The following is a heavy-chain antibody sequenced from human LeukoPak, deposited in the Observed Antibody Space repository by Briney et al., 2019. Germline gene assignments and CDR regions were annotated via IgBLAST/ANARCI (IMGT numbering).Heavy chain of an antibody. CDR1: GGSLSDYY. CDR2: IKHSGSN. Sequence: SETLSLTCAVYGGSLSDYYWSCICHPPRKGLEWIGEIKHSGSNNYNPPLKSRVTISVDTSKNQFSLKLNSVTAANTAVYYWGRATAAGYFQHWGQGTPVTVSS. CDR3: GRATAAGYFQH. J-gene: IGHJ1*01. D-gene: IGHD4-17*01. V-gene: IGHV4-34*01.